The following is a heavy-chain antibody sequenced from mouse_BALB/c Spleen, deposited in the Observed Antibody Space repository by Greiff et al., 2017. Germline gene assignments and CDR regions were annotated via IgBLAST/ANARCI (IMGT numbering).Heavy chain of an antibody. V-gene: IGHV5-6*01. J-gene: IGHJ4*01. CDR1: GFTFSSYG. D-gene: IGHD2-4*01. CDR3: ARRGHDYDLDY. CDR2: ISSGGSYT. Sequence: EVKLVESGGDLVKPGGSLKLSCAASGFTFSSYGMSWVRQTPDKRLEWVATISSGGSYTYYPDSVKGRFTISRDNAKNTLYLQMSSLKSEDTAMYYCARRGHDYDLDYWGQGTSVTVSS.